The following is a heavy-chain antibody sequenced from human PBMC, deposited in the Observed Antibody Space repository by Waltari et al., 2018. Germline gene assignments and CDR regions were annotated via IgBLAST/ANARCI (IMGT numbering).Heavy chain of an antibody. Sequence: EVQLVESGGGLIQPAGSLRLSCAASGFSISDNYMSWVSQAPGKGLEWVSFINSGGTTYYADSVKGRFTISRDNSKNTVYLQMNSLRAEDTAMYYCARDSKFDPWGQGTLVTVSS. CDR2: INSGGTT. D-gene: IGHD4-4*01. J-gene: IGHJ5*02. CDR1: GFSISDNY. V-gene: IGHV3-53*01. CDR3: ARDSKFDP.